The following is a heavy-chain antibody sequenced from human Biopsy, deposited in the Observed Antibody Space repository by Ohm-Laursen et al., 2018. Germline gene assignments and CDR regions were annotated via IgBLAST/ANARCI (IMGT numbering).Heavy chain of an antibody. V-gene: IGHV1-69*17. CDR2: IIAVSGLV. Sequence: SSVKVSCKGSEFSFSRYDMHWVRQAPGEGLEWMGGIIAVSGLVNYAPKFQGRVSITADKSTTTAYMELSNLKSEDTAVYYCATPFQYYDSWGGYPPFDHWGQGTLVTVSS. D-gene: IGHD3-3*01. CDR3: ATPFQYYDSWGGYPPFDH. J-gene: IGHJ4*02. CDR1: EFSFSRYD.